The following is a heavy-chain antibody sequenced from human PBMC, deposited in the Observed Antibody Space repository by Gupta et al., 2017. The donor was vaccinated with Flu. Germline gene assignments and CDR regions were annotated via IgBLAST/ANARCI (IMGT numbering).Heavy chain of an antibody. Sequence: GYYWSWIRQHPGKGLEGSGYIYYSGSTYYNPALKRRVTISVDTSKNQCALKLSSVTAAAPAVYYCASYYDDSSGYYGAFDIGGQGTMVTVSS. D-gene: IGHD3-22*01. CDR1: GYY. J-gene: IGHJ3*02. CDR2: IYYSGST. CDR3: ASYYDDSSGYYGAFDI. V-gene: IGHV4-31*02.